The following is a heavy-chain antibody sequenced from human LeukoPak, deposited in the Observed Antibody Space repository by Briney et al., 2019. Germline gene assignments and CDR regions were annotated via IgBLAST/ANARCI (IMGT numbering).Heavy chain of an antibody. CDR2: IYYSGST. CDR3: AREQVAARTFDY. V-gene: IGHV4-39*07. CDR1: GGSISSDSYY. D-gene: IGHD6-6*01. Sequence: SEALSLTCTVSGGSISSDSYYWGWIRQPPGKGLEWIGSIYYSGSTYYNPSLKSRVTISVDKSKNQFSLKLTSVTAADTAVYYCAREQVAARTFDYWGQGTLVTVSS. J-gene: IGHJ4*02.